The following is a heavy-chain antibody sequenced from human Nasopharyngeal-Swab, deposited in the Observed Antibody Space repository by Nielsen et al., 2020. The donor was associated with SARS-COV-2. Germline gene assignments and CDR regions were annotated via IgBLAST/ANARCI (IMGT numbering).Heavy chain of an antibody. V-gene: IGHV3-23*01. CDR1: GFTFSNYA. Sequence: GESLKISCVASGFTFSNYAMRWVRQAPGKGLEWVSAIGASGVSTYYADSVKGRFTISRDNSKNTLYLQMNSLRAEDTAVYYCAKVENSGSYRGLWYIDYWGQGTLVTVSS. CDR2: IGASGVST. D-gene: IGHD1-26*01. CDR3: AKVENSGSYRGLWYIDY. J-gene: IGHJ4*02.